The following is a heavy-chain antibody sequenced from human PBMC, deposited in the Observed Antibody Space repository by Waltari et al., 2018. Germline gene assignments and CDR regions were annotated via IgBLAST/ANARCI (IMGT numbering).Heavy chain of an antibody. Sequence: QVQLVESGGGVVQPGRSLRLSCAASGFTFSSYGMHWVRQAPGKGLEGVAVIWYDGSNKYYADSVKGRFTISRDNSKNTLYLQMNSLRAEDTAVYYCARDLFSNLEWLLSEVSGMDVWGQGTTVTVSS. D-gene: IGHD3-3*01. J-gene: IGHJ6*02. CDR2: IWYDGSNK. V-gene: IGHV3-33*01. CDR3: ARDLFSNLEWLLSEVSGMDV. CDR1: GFTFSSYG.